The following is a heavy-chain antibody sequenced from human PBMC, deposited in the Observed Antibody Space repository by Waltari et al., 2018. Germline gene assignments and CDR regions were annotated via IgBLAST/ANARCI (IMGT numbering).Heavy chain of an antibody. V-gene: IGHV1-18*01. J-gene: IGHJ3*02. CDR1: GYTFTSHG. Sequence: QVQLLQSGAEVKKPGASVKVSCKPSGYTFTSHGIRWFRQAPGQGLEWMGWISAYNGNTNYAQKLQGIVTMTTDTATSTAYMELRSLRSDDTAVYYCARDSITMIVVVIKRDAFDIWGQGTMVTVSS. CDR2: ISAYNGNT. CDR3: ARDSITMIVVVIKRDAFDI. D-gene: IGHD3-22*01.